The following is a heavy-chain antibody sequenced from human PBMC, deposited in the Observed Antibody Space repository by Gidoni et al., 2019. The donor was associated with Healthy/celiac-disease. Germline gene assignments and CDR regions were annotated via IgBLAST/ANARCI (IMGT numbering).Heavy chain of an antibody. CDR3: ARRGVLVTAIQSRWEYFKH. V-gene: IGHV4-34*01. D-gene: IGHD2-21*02. Sequence: QVQLQQWGAGLLKPSATLSLTCAVYGGSLSGYYWSWIRQPPGKGLEWIGEVNHSGSTNYNPARKSRVTISVDTSKIQFSVKLGCVTAADTAVYYCARRGVLVTAIQSRWEYFKHWGQGTLVTVSS. CDR2: VNHSGST. CDR1: GGSLSGYY. J-gene: IGHJ1*01.